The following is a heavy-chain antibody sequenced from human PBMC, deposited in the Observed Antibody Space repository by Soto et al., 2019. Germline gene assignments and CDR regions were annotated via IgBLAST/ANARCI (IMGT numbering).Heavy chain of an antibody. V-gene: IGHV4-39*01. Sequence: SETLSLTCTVSGGSISSSSYYLGWIRQPPGKGLEWIGSLYYSWSTDYNPSLKSRVTIAVDTSKKQFSLKLSYVTTADTAVYYCGRQGGIGVPPTYWGQGTLVTVSS. CDR1: GGSISSSSYY. D-gene: IGHD6-19*01. CDR3: GRQGGIGVPPTY. CDR2: LYYSWST. J-gene: IGHJ4*02.